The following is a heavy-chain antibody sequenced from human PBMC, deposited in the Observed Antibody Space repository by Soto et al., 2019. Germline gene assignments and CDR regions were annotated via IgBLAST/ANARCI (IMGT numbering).Heavy chain of an antibody. CDR1: GGAFSNFV. Sequence: GASVKVSCKASGGAFSNFVISWVRQAPGQGLEWVGGIIPMLDIVHCAQKFQGRVAITADESASTAYMELSSLSSEDTAVYYCAIEGGQGWFDPWGQGSLVTVSS. V-gene: IGHV1-69*13. CDR3: AIEGGQGWFDP. J-gene: IGHJ5*02. D-gene: IGHD2-15*01. CDR2: IIPMLDIV.